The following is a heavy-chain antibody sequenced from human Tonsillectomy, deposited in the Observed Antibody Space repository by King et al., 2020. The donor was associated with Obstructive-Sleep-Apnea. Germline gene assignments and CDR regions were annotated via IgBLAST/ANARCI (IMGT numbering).Heavy chain of an antibody. J-gene: IGHJ6*02. CDR1: GGSISSSSYY. CDR3: ARDLGSGSYYNYYGMDV. CDR2: IYYSGST. V-gene: IGHV4-39*07. Sequence: QLQESGPGLVKPSETLSLTCTVSGGSISSSSYYWGWIRQPPGKGLEWIGSIYYSGSTYYNPSLKSRVTISVDTSKNQFSLKLSSVTAADTAVYYCARDLGSGSYYNYYGMDVWGQGTTVTVSS. D-gene: IGHD3-10*01.